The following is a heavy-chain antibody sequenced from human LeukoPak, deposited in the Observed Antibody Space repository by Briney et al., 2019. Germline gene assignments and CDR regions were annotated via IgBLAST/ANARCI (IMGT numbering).Heavy chain of an antibody. J-gene: IGHJ4*02. CDR1: GFTFSSYA. Sequence: TGGSLRLSCAASGFTFSSYAMSWVRQAPGKGLEWVAVISYDGGNKYYADSVKGRFSISRDNSKNTLYLQMNSLRSEDTAVYYCARDPALTVTTWYYFDYWGQGTLVTVSS. CDR2: ISYDGGNK. V-gene: IGHV3-30-3*01. CDR3: ARDPALTVTTWYYFDY. D-gene: IGHD4-17*01.